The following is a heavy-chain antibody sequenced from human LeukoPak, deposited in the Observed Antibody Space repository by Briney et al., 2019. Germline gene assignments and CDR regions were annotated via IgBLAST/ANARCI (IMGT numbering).Heavy chain of an antibody. CDR2: VFYSGVT. CDR1: RFSISNDFY. D-gene: IGHD5-12*01. Sequence: SETLSLTCVVSRFSISNDFYWVCIRQPPGKGLEWIGNVFYSGVTYYNPSLMSRFTISVDTSKNPFSLKLNSVTAADTALYYCARTRGGRTGYASGDFDFWGQGVLVTVSS. J-gene: IGHJ4*02. V-gene: IGHV4-38-2*01. CDR3: ARTRGGRTGYASGDFDF.